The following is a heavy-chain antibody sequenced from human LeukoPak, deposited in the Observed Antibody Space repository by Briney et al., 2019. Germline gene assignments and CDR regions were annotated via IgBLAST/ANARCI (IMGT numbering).Heavy chain of an antibody. CDR2: SYPLGST. J-gene: IGHJ5*02. Sequence: SETLSLTCTVSGDSISTSYYWGWIRQPPGKGLEWIGTSYPLGSTSYNPSLKSRVTISVDTSKNHFSLKLSSVTAADTALYLCARAWPVAGAGFLKDKWFDPWGQGTLVSVS. CDR1: GDSISTSYY. D-gene: IGHD6-19*01. V-gene: IGHV4-39*02. CDR3: ARAWPVAGAGFLKDKWFDP.